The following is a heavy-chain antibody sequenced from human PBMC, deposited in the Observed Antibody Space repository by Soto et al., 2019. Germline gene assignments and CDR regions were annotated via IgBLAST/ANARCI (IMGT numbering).Heavy chain of an antibody. V-gene: IGHV3-9*01. CDR2: ISWNSGSI. CDR3: AKSGGCSTTSCHYYYYYYAMDV. J-gene: IGHJ6*02. CDR1: GFTFDDYA. D-gene: IGHD2-2*01. Sequence: PGGSLRLSCAASGFTFDDYAMYWVRQRPGKGLEWVSGISWNSGSIGYADPVKGRFTISRDNAKNSLYLQMNSLRPEDTALYYCAKSGGCSTTSCHYYYYYYAMDVWGQGTTVTVSS.